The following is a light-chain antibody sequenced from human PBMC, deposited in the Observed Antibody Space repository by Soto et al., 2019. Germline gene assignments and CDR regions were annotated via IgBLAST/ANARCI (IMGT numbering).Light chain of an antibody. V-gene: IGKV3-11*01. CDR1: QSVSSY. Sequence: VLTRSRATRSLSAGERAALGCRASQSVSSYLAWYHQKTGQAPRLLIYDASNRATGIPARFTGSGSGTDFTPTITSLATEDFPVSSCQQRSNWPPTFRQGTRLEI. CDR3: QQRSNWPPT. J-gene: IGKJ5*01. CDR2: DAS.